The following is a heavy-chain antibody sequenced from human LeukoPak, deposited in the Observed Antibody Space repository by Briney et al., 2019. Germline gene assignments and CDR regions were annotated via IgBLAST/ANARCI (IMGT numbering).Heavy chain of an antibody. CDR3: ATYCSSTSCRGEDY. D-gene: IGHD2-2*01. Sequence: GGSLRLSCAASGFTFSSYAMSWVRQAPGKGLEWVSAISGSGGSTYYADSVKGRFTISRGNSKNTLYLQMNSLRAEDTAVYYCATYCSSTSCRGEDYWGQGTLVTVSS. V-gene: IGHV3-23*01. J-gene: IGHJ4*02. CDR1: GFTFSSYA. CDR2: ISGSGGST.